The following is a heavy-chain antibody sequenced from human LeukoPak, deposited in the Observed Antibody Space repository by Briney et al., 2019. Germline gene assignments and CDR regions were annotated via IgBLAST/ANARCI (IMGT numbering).Heavy chain of an antibody. CDR3: AKVPISSGWPNFDY. Sequence: GGSLRLSCAASGFTFSNYAMSWVRQAPGKRLEWVSAISGGGSTYYADSVRGRFTVSRDNSRNTLYLQMNNLRAEDTAVYYCAKVPISSGWPNFDYWGQGTLVTVSS. CDR1: GFTFSNYA. CDR2: ISGGGST. D-gene: IGHD6-19*01. V-gene: IGHV3-23*01. J-gene: IGHJ4*02.